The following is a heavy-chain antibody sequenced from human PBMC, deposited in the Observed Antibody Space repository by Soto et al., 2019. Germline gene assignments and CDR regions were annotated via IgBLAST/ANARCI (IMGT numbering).Heavy chain of an antibody. CDR2: IDPSDSYT. CDR1: GYSFTSYW. J-gene: IGHJ6*02. D-gene: IGHD6-6*01. CDR3: AIAGRSSSGYYYYGMDV. V-gene: IGHV5-10-1*01. Sequence: GESLKISCKGSGYSFTSYWISWVRQMPGKGLEWMGRIDPSDSYTNYSPSFQGHVTISADKSISTAYLQWSSLKASDTAMYYCAIAGRSSSGYYYYGMDVWGHGTTVTVSS.